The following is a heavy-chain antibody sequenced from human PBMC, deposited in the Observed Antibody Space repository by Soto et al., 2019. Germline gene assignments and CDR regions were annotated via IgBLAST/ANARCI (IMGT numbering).Heavy chain of an antibody. Sequence: QVQLVESGGGVVQPGRSLRLSCAASGFTFSSYGMHWVRQAPGKGLEWVAVISYDGSNKYYADSVKGRFTISRDNSKNTLYLQMXXLRAXXTAVYYCAXXGXXXYRLDYWGQGTLVTVSS. CDR3: AXXGXXXYRLDY. D-gene: IGHD1-26*01. CDR1: GFTFSSYG. CDR2: ISYDGSNK. V-gene: IGHV3-30*03. J-gene: IGHJ4*02.